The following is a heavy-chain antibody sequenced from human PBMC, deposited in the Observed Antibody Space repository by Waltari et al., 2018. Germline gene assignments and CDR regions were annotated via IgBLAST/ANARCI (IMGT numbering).Heavy chain of an antibody. CDR2: ISSSSSYI. Sequence: EVQLVESGGGLVKPGGSLRLSCAASGFTFSSYSMNWVRQAPGKGLEWVSSISSSSSYIYYADSVKGRFTISRDNAKNSLYLQMNSLRAEDTAVYYCARDRGIAAASRLECDYWGQGTLVTVSS. CDR3: ARDRGIAAASRLECDY. CDR1: GFTFSSYS. V-gene: IGHV3-21*01. D-gene: IGHD6-13*01. J-gene: IGHJ4*02.